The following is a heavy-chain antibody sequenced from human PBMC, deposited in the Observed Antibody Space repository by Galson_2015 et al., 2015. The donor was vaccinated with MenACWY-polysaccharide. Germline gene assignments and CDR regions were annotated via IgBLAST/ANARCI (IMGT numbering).Heavy chain of an antibody. CDR3: AASKAFWRCYSALYYYFGMDV. CDR1: GYTFTSYY. D-gene: IGHD3-3*01. CDR2: INPSGGST. V-gene: IGHV1-46*01. J-gene: IGHJ6*02. Sequence: SVKVSCKASGYTFTSYYMHWVRQAPGQGLEWMGIINPSGGSTSYAQKFQGRVTMTRDTSTSTVYMELSSLRSEDTAVYYCAASKAFWRCYSALYYYFGMDVWGQGTTVTVSS.